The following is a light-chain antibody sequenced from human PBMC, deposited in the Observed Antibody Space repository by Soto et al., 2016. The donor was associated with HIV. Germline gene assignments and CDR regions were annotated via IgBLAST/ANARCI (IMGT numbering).Light chain of an antibody. CDR2: QDS. Sequence: SYELTRPPSVSVSPGQTAIITCSGDKLGDKYVCWYQQKPGQSPVLVIYQDSKRPSGIPERFSGSNSGNTATLTISGTQAMDEADYYCQAWDSSTVVFGGGTKLTVL. CDR3: QAWDSSTVV. J-gene: IGLJ2*01. V-gene: IGLV3-1*01. CDR1: KLGDKY.